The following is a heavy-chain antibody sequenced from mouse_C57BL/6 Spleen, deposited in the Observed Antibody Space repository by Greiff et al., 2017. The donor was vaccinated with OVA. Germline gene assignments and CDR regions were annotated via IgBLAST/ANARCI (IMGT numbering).Heavy chain of an antibody. J-gene: IGHJ3*01. D-gene: IGHD2-5*01. V-gene: IGHV5-17*01. CDR2: ISSGSSTI. CDR3: ASRPYYSNYALAY. Sequence: EVKLVESGGGLVKPGGSLKLSCAASGFTFSDYGMHWVRQAPEKGLEWVAYISSGSSTIYYADTVKGRFTISRDNAKNTLFLQMTSLRSEDTAMYYCASRPYYSNYALAYWGQGTLVTVSA. CDR1: GFTFSDYG.